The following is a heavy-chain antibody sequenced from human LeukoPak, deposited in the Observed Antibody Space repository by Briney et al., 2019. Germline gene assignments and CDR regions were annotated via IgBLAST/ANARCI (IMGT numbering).Heavy chain of an antibody. CDR1: GFPLSTYA. J-gene: IGHJ4*02. CDR2: ISRSGGLSLDGGRT. CDR3: AKGQSYSSGSAVDY. D-gene: IGHD6-19*01. Sequence: PGGPLRLLCDASGFPLSTYAMIGLRQAPGKELEGVSAISRSGGLSLDGGRTHYADSVKGRFTISRDNSKNTLSLQMTSLRAEDTAVYYGAKGQSYSSGSAVDYWGQGTLVTVSS. V-gene: IGHV3-23*01.